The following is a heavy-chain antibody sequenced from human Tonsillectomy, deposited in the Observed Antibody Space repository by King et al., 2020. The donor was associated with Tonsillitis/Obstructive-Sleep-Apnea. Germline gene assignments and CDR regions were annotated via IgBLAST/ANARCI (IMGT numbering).Heavy chain of an antibody. J-gene: IGHJ4*02. CDR2: IYPADSDT. CDR3: KRLGDLERQDPWRD. V-gene: IGHV5-51*01. D-gene: IGHD1-1*01. Sequence: DVQLVESGAEVKKPGESLKISCKGSGYSFTTYWIVWVRQMPGKGLEWMGIIYPADSDTRYSPSFQGQVTISADKSISTAYLQWSSLKPSDPAIYYLKRLGDLERQDPWRDWGQGALVTVSS. CDR1: GYSFTTYW.